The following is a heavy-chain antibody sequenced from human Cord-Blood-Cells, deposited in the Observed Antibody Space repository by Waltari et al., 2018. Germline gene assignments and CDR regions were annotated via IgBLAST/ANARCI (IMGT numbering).Heavy chain of an antibody. Sequence: QVQLVQSGAEVKKPGSPVKVPCKASGGTFSSYAISWLRQAPGQGLEWMRGIIPIFGTANYAQKFQGRVTITADESTSTAYMELSSLRSEDTAVYYCARQQQLDAFDIWGQGTMVTVSS. V-gene: IGHV1-69*01. CDR3: ARQQQLDAFDI. CDR1: GGTFSSYA. CDR2: IIPIFGTA. D-gene: IGHD6-13*01. J-gene: IGHJ3*02.